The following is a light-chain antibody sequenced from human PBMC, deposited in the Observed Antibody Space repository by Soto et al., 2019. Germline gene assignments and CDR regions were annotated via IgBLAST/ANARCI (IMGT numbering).Light chain of an antibody. CDR2: DVS. V-gene: IGLV2-14*01. Sequence: QSALTQPASVSGSPGQSITISCTGTSSDVGGYNYVSWYQQHPGKAPKLMIYDVSNRPSGVSNRLSGSKSGNTASLTISGLQAEDEADYYCSSYTSSSTRVVLGGGSKLTVL. CDR1: SSDVGGYNY. J-gene: IGLJ2*01. CDR3: SSYTSSSTRVV.